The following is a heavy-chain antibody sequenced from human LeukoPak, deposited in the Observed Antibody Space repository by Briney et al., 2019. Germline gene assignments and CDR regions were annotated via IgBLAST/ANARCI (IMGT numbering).Heavy chain of an antibody. CDR2: ISGSGGST. CDR3: AKDPDLLRYFGWLGYYFGY. D-gene: IGHD3-9*01. CDR1: GFTFSSYA. Sequence: RGSLRLSCAASGFTFSSYAMSWVRQAPGKGLGWVSAISGSGGSTYYADSVKGRFTISRDNSKNTLYVEMISLRGEDRAVYYCAKDPDLLRYFGWLGYYFGYWGKGTLVTVSS. V-gene: IGHV3-23*01. J-gene: IGHJ4*02.